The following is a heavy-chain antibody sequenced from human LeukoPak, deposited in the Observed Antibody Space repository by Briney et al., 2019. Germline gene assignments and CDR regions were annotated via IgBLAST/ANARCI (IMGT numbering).Heavy chain of an antibody. CDR1: GYTFTGYY. D-gene: IGHD6-6*01. V-gene: IGHV1-2*02. Sequence: ASVKVSCKASGYTFTGYYMHWVRQAPGQGLEWMGWINPNSGGTNYAQKFQGRVTMTRDTSISTAYMELSRLRSDDTAVYYCARASGGRGGSSSALVFEYWGQGTLVTVSS. CDR2: INPNSGGT. CDR3: ARASGGRGGSSSALVFEY. J-gene: IGHJ4*01.